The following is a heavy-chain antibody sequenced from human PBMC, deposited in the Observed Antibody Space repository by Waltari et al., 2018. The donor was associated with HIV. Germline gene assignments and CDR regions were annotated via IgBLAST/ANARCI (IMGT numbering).Heavy chain of an antibody. V-gene: IGHV4-34*01. CDR2: INHRGSP. Sequence: QVQLQQWGAGLLKPSETLSLTRAVYGGSFSGYYWSWIRQPPGKGLEWIGEINHRGSPNDNPSLKSRITVSVDTSKNQFSLKLSSVTAANTAVYYCAGVLYYDSSGQDYWGQGTLVTVAS. J-gene: IGHJ4*02. D-gene: IGHD3-22*01. CDR3: AGVLYYDSSGQDY. CDR1: GGSFSGYY.